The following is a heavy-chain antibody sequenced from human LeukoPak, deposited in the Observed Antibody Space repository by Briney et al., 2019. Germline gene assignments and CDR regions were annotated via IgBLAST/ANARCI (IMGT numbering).Heavy chain of an antibody. CDR2: ISGSGDNT. V-gene: IGHV3-23*01. CDR3: AKMKGHPLPKYYLDV. D-gene: IGHD2/OR15-2a*01. CDR1: GFTFSGFA. J-gene: IGHJ6*01. Sequence: GGSLRLSCAASGFTFSGFAMSWVRRPPGKGLEWVSGISGSGDNTLYANSVKGRFTIPRDNSKNTLYLEMNSLRAEDTAIYYCAKMKGHPLPKYYLDVWGQGTTVTVSS.